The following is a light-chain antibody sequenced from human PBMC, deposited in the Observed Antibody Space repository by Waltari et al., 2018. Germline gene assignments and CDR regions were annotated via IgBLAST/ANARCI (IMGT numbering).Light chain of an antibody. CDR1: SSDVGGYKY. Sequence: QSALTQPASVSGSPGQSITISCTGTSSDVGGYKYVSWYQQHPGKAPKLMIYDVSNRPAGVFNRFSGSKSGNTASLTISGLQAEDEADYYCSSYTSSSVVFGGGTKLTVL. CDR3: SSYTSSSVV. J-gene: IGLJ2*01. V-gene: IGLV2-14*01. CDR2: DVS.